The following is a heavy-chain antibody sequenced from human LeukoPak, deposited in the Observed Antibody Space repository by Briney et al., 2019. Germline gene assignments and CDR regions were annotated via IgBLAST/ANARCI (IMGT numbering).Heavy chain of an antibody. CDR1: GYTFTSYG. CDR2: ISAYNGNT. V-gene: IGHV1-18*01. J-gene: IGHJ4*02. Sequence: GASVKVSCKASGYTFTSYGISWVRQAPGQGLEWMGWISAYNGNTNYAQKLQGRVTMTTDTSTSTAYMELRSLRSDDTAVYYCARGRSSRTPRLHPDYWGQGTLVTVSS. D-gene: IGHD1/OR15-1a*01. CDR3: ARGRSSRTPRLHPDY.